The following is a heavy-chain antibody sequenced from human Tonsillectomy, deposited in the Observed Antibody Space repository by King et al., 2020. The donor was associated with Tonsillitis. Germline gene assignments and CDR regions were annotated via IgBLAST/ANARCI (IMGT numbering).Heavy chain of an antibody. CDR3: AKDGRALGYCSGGSCYSNWYFDL. V-gene: IGHV3-30*18. CDR2: ISYDGSNK. D-gene: IGHD2-15*01. CDR1: GFTFSSYD. Sequence: VQLVESGGGVVQPGRSPRLSCAASGFTFSSYDMHWVRQAPGKGLEWVAVISYDGSNKYYADSVKGRFTISRDNSKNTLYLQMNSLRAEDTAVYYCAKDGRALGYCSGGSCYSNWYFDLWGRGTLVTVSS. J-gene: IGHJ2*01.